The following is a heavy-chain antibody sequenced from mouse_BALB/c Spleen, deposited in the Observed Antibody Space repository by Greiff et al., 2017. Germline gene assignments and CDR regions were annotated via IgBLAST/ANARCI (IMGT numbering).Heavy chain of an antibody. CDR3: AREGLRQAMDY. V-gene: IGHV3-2*02. CDR2: ISYSGST. J-gene: IGHJ4*01. CDR1: GYSITSDYA. D-gene: IGHD2-2*01. Sequence: VQLQQSGPGLVKPSQSLSLTCTVTGYSITSDYAWNWIRQFPGNKLEWMGYISYSGSTSYNPSLKSRISITRDTSKNQFFLQLNSVTTEDTATYYCAREGLRQAMDYWGQGTSVTVSS.